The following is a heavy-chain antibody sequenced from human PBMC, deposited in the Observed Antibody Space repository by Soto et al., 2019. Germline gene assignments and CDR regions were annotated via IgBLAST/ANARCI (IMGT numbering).Heavy chain of an antibody. CDR3: AVSYSDFDY. CDR1: GYTFITYY. V-gene: IGHV1-46*01. Sequence: ASVKVSCKTSGYTFITYYMHWVRQAPGQGLEWMGIINPSGGTTTYAQNFQGRVTMTRDTSTSTVYMELSSLRSEDTAIYYCAVSYSDFDYWGQGTLVTVSS. CDR2: INPSGGTT. D-gene: IGHD4-4*01. J-gene: IGHJ4*02.